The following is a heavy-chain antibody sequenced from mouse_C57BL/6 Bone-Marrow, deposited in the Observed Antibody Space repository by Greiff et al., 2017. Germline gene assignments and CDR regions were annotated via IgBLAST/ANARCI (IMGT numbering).Heavy chain of an antibody. J-gene: IGHJ1*03. CDR3: ARVPLPTVVATDWYFDV. Sequence: QVQLQQSGAELMKPGASVKLSCKATGYTFTGYWIEWVKQRPGHGLEWIGEILPGVGSTNYNEKFKGKATLTADKSSSTAYMQLSSLTYEDSAVYYCARVPLPTVVATDWYFDVWGTGTTVTVSS. V-gene: IGHV1-9*01. CDR1: GYTFTGYW. CDR2: ILPGVGST. D-gene: IGHD1-1*01.